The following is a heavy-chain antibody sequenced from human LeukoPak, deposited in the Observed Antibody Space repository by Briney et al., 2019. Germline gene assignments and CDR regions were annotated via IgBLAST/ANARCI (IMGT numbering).Heavy chain of an antibody. Sequence: GGSLRLSCAASGFTVSSNSMSWVRQAPGKGLEWLSVIYSGGTTYYADSVKGRLTISRGNSKNTLYLQMNSLRAEDTAVYYCAREHNGDYVDYWGQGTLVTVSS. CDR2: IYSGGTT. J-gene: IGHJ4*02. CDR1: GFTVSSNS. CDR3: AREHNGDYVDY. D-gene: IGHD4-17*01. V-gene: IGHV3-53*01.